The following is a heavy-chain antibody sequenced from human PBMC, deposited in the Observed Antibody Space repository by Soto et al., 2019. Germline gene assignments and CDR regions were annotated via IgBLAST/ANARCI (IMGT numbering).Heavy chain of an antibody. CDR1: GGSISSYY. Sequence: SETLSLTCTVSGGSISSYYWSWIRQPPGKGLEWIGYIYYSGSTNYNPSLKSRDTISVATTKNQISLKPSSVTAADTAVYYCARVWGYYFDYWGQGTLVTVSS. CDR3: ARVWGYYFDY. D-gene: IGHD2-21*01. J-gene: IGHJ4*02. CDR2: IYYSGST. V-gene: IGHV4-59*01.